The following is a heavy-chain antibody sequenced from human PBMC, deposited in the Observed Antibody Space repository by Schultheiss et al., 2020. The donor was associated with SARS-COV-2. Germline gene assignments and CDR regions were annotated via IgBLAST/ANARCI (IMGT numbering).Heavy chain of an antibody. D-gene: IGHD2-15*01. J-gene: IGHJ4*02. CDR3: ARGTIVVVVAATVGYFDY. Sequence: SETLSLTCTVSGGSISRYYWSWIRQPPGKGLEWIGEINHSGSTNYNPSLKSRVTISVDTSKNQFSLKLSSVTAADTAVYYCARGTIVVVVAATVGYFDYWGQGTLVTVSS. CDR2: INHSGST. CDR1: GGSISRYY. V-gene: IGHV4-34*01.